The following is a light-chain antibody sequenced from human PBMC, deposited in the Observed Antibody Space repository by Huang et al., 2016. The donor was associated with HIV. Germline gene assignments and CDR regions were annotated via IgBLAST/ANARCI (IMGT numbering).Light chain of an antibody. V-gene: IGKV3-15*01. CDR3: QRYDDWLSLT. J-gene: IGKJ4*01. CDR1: QSVGSN. Sequence: EVVMTQSPATLSVSPGERATLSCRASQSVGSNLAWYQQRPGQAPRRLSYGASMRATGVPVRFSGTGAGTDFALTISSLQSEDFAIYYCQRYDDWLSLTFGGGTRVEIK. CDR2: GAS.